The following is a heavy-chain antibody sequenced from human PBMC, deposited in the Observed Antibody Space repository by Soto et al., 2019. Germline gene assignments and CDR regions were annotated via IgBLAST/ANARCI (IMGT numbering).Heavy chain of an antibody. CDR3: ARAYSSGWYLNWFDP. D-gene: IGHD6-19*01. Sequence: SETLSLTCTVSGGSLSSFYWSWIRQPPGKGLEWIGSIYYSGSANYNPSLKGRVTISVDTSKNQFSLKLSSVTAADTAVYYCARAYSSGWYLNWFDPWGQGTLVTVSS. CDR1: GGSLSSFY. V-gene: IGHV4-59*01. CDR2: IYYSGSA. J-gene: IGHJ5*02.